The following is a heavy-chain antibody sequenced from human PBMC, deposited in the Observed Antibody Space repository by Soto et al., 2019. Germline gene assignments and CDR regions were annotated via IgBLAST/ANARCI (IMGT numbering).Heavy chain of an antibody. J-gene: IGHJ1*01. CDR3: AREGSGYNL. D-gene: IGHD5-12*01. V-gene: IGHV1-69*13. CDR2: IIPVFGRP. CDR1: GGSFSSFG. Sequence: SVKVSFKASGGSFSSFGISWVRQAPGQGLEWMGGIIPVFGRPNYAQRFRGRLTITADESTNTVYLELIDLRSEDTAVYYCAREGSGYNLWGQGTQVTVSS.